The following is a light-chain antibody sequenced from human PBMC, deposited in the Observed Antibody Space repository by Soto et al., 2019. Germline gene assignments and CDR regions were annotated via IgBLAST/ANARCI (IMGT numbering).Light chain of an antibody. J-gene: IGLJ2*01. V-gene: IGLV1-40*01. CDR2: GDI. CDR1: SSNIGAGYD. CDR3: QSYDSSLSISV. Sequence: QSVLTQPPSVSGAPGQRVSISCTGTSSNIGAGYDVHWYQHLPGTAHKLLIFGDINRPSGVPDRFSGSKSGTSASLAITGLRAEDEADYYCQSYDSSLSISVFGGGTKLTVL.